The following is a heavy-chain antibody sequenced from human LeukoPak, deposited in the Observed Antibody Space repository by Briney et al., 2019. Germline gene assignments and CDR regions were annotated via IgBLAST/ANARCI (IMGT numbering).Heavy chain of an antibody. CDR1: GGSVYTSDYY. D-gene: IGHD6-6*01. CDR3: AREAKALGVRYFDY. V-gene: IGHV4-39*07. CDR2: IFYTGKT. J-gene: IGHJ4*02. Sequence: SETLSLTCTVTGGSVYTSDYYWGWVRQPPGKGPEWIGDIFYTGKTNYNPSLKSRVSISIDTSKNQFSLKLSSVTAADTAVYYCAREAKALGVRYFDYWGQGTLVTVSS.